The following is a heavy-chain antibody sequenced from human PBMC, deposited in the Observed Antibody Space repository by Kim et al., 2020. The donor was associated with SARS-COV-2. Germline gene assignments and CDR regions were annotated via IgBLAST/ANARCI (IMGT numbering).Heavy chain of an antibody. CDR1: GFTFSSYE. CDR2: ISSSGSTI. Sequence: GGSLRLSCAASGFTFSSYEMNWVRQAPGKGLEWVSYISSSGSTIYYADSVKGRFTISRDNAKNSLYLQMNSLRAEDTAVYYCARAPYDYVWGSYRNFDYWGQGTLVTVSS. J-gene: IGHJ4*02. V-gene: IGHV3-48*03. CDR3: ARAPYDYVWGSYRNFDY. D-gene: IGHD3-16*02.